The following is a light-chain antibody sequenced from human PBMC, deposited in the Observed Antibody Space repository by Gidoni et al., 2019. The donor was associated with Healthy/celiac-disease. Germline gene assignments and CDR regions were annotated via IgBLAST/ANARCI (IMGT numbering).Light chain of an antibody. V-gene: IGKV1-8*01. J-gene: IGKJ4*01. CDR1: QGISSY. CDR3: QQYYSYPLT. CDR2: AAS. Sequence: AIRITQSPSSLSASTGDRVTITCRASQGISSYLAWYQKKPGKAPKLLIYAASTLQSVVPSRFSCSVSGTDFTLTISCLQSEDFATYYCQQYYSYPLTFGGGTKVEIK.